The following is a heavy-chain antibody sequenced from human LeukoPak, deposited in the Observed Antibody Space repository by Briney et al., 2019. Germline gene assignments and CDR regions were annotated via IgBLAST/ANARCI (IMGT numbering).Heavy chain of an antibody. D-gene: IGHD6-19*01. CDR2: IKQDGSEK. CDR1: GFTFSSYW. V-gene: IGHV3-7*01. CDR3: ARDSVIASGWSPFDY. Sequence: GGSLRLSCAASGFTFSSYWMSWVRQAPGKGLEWVANIKQDGSEKYYADSVKGRFTISRDNSKNTLYLQMNSLRAEDTAVYYCARDSVIASGWSPFDYWGQGTLVTVSS. J-gene: IGHJ4*02.